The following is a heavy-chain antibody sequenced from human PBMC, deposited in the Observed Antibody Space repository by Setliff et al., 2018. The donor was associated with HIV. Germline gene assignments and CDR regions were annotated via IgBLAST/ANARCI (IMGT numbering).Heavy chain of an antibody. CDR2: IHFDGRDS. D-gene: IGHD3-22*01. Sequence: PGESLKISCAASRFIFSGYGMHWVRQAPGQGLQWVAFIHFDGRDSYYANSVRGRFTISRDNSQKMLWLQMNNLRPEDTAIYYCAKALTMRTIGGYNYMDAWGKGTSVTVSS. CDR1: RFIFSGYG. V-gene: IGHV3-30*02. J-gene: IGHJ6*03. CDR3: AKALTMRTIGGYNYMDA.